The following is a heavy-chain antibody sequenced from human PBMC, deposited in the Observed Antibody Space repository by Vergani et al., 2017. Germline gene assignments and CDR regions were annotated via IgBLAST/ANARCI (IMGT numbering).Heavy chain of an antibody. CDR2: ISYDGSNK. V-gene: IGHV3-30-3*01. CDR1: GFTFSSYA. Sequence: QVQLVESGGGVVQPGRSLRLSCAASGFTFSSYAMHWVRQAPGKGLEWVAVISYDGSNKYYADSVKGRFTISRDNSKNTLYLQMNSLRAEDTAVYYCARDGRPYDCTNGVCGGLFDYWGQGTLVTVSS. CDR3: ARDGRPYDCTNGVCGGLFDY. D-gene: IGHD2-8*01. J-gene: IGHJ4*02.